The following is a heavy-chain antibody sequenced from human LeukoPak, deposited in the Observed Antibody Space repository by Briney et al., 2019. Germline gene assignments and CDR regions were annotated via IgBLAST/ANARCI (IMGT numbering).Heavy chain of an antibody. CDR2: TSATAGST. CDR1: GFTFSSYA. CDR3: AKITTAAGLDY. V-gene: IGHV3-23*01. Sequence: GGSLRLSCAASGFTFSSYAMSWVRQAPGKGLDWVSSTSATAGSTYYADSVKGRFTISRDNSKNTLYLQMNSLRADDTAIYYCAKITTAAGLDYWGQGTLVTVSS. J-gene: IGHJ4*02. D-gene: IGHD6-13*01.